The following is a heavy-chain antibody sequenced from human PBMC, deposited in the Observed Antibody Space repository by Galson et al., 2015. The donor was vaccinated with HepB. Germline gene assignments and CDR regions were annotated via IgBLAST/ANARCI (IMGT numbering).Heavy chain of an antibody. CDR2: ISSSGSTI. V-gene: IGHV3-11*01. Sequence: SLRLSCAASGFTFSDYYMSWIRQAPGKGLEWVSYISSSGSTIYYADSVKGRFTISRDNAKNSLYLQMTSLRAEDTAVYYCEREGVVVVPAAIGGWFDPWGQGTLVTVSS. D-gene: IGHD2-2*01. CDR1: GFTFSDYY. J-gene: IGHJ5*02. CDR3: EREGVVVVPAAIGGWFDP.